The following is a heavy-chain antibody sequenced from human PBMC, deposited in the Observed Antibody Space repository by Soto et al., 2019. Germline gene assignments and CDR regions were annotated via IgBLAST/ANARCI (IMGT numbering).Heavy chain of an antibody. V-gene: IGHV4-39*07. CDR3: AREERTGGGAFDI. J-gene: IGHJ3*02. D-gene: IGHD3-16*01. CDR2: IYYSSNI. CDR1: GGSISSSSYY. Sequence: SETLSLTCTVSGGSISSSSYYWGWIRQPPGKGLEWIGNIYYSSNINYNPSLSGRVAISLDTSKNKLSLKLSSVIAADAAIYYCAREERTGGGAFDIWGQGTMVTVS.